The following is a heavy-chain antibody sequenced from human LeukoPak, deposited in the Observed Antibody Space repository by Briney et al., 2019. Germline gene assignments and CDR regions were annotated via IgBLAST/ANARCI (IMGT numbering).Heavy chain of an antibody. Sequence: SETLSLTCAVYGGSFSGYYWSWIRQPPGKGLEWIGEINHSGSINYNPSLKSRVTISVDTSKNQFSLKLSSVTAADTAVYYCARSLSLHDYGDYASQTRAGVAGIDYWGQGTLVTVSS. J-gene: IGHJ4*02. V-gene: IGHV4-34*01. D-gene: IGHD4-17*01. CDR3: ARSLSLHDYGDYASQTRAGVAGIDY. CDR1: GGSFSGYY. CDR2: INHSGSI.